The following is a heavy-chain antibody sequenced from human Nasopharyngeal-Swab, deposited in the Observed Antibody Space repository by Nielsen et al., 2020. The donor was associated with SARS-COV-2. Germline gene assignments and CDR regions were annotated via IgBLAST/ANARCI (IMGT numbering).Heavy chain of an antibody. J-gene: IGHJ3*02. CDR3: VKDLRGKYAFDI. CDR1: GFTFSIYA. D-gene: IGHD3-16*01. V-gene: IGHV3-64D*06. Sequence: GESLKISCSASGFTFSIYAMHWVGQAPGKGLEYVSTINDYENRLYYADSVKGRFAIYRDNSKNTLYLQMSSLRAEDTAVYWCVKDLRGKYAFDIWGQGTMVTVSS. CDR2: INDYENRL.